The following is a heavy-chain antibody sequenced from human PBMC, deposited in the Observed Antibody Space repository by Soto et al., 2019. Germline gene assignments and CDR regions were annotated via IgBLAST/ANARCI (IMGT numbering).Heavy chain of an antibody. CDR2: ISGSGGST. CDR3: AKDPVATIRGRRFDY. V-gene: IGHV3-23*01. D-gene: IGHD5-12*01. Sequence: EVQLLESGGGLVQPGGSLRLSCAASGFTFSSYAMSWVRQAPGKGLEWVSAISGSGGSTYYGDSVKGRFTISRDNSKNSLYLQMNSLRAEDTAVYYCAKDPVATIRGRRFDYWGQGTLVTVSS. CDR1: GFTFSSYA. J-gene: IGHJ4*02.